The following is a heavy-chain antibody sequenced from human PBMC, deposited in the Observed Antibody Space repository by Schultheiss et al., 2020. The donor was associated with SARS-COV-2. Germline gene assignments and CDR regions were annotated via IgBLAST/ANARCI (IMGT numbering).Heavy chain of an antibody. CDR1: GFTFSSYA. J-gene: IGHJ2*01. CDR3: AKGPWYGEGGYFDL. Sequence: GESLKISCAASGFTFSSYAMHWVRQAPGKGLEYVSAISSNGGSTYYANSVKGRFTISRDNSKNTLYLQMGSLRAEDTALYYCAKGPWYGEGGYFDLWGRGTLVTVSS. CDR2: ISSNGGST. D-gene: IGHD4-17*01. V-gene: IGHV3-64*01.